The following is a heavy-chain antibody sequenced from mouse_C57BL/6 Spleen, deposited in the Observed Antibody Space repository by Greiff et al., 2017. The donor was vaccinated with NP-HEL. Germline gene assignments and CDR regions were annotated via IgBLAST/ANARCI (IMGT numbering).Heavy chain of an antibody. CDR2: ISYDGSN. V-gene: IGHV3-6*01. CDR1: GYSITSGYY. CDR3: ARESSLAY. D-gene: IGHD1-1*01. Sequence: VQLKESGPGLVKPSQSLSLTCSVTGYSITSGYYWNWIRQFPGNKLEWMGYISYDGSNNYNPSLKNRISITRDTSKNQFFLKLNSVTTEDTATYYCARESSLAYWGQGTLVTVSA. J-gene: IGHJ3*01.